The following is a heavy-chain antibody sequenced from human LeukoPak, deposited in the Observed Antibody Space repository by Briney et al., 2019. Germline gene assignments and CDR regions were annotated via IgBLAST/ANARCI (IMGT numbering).Heavy chain of an antibody. CDR3: ARDDCGDDCYLDY. J-gene: IGHJ4*02. Sequence: ASVKVSCKASGYTFTGYYMHWVRQAPGQGLEWMGWINPNSGGTNYAQKFQGRVTMTRDTSISTAYMELSRLRSDDTAVYYCARDDCGDDCYLDYWGQGTLVTVSS. V-gene: IGHV1-2*02. CDR2: INPNSGGT. D-gene: IGHD2-21*02. CDR1: GYTFTGYY.